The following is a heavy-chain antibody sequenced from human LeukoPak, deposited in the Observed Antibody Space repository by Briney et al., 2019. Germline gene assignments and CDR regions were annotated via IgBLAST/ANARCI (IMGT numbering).Heavy chain of an antibody. V-gene: IGHV1-69*05. J-gene: IGHJ4*02. CDR1: GYTFTGYY. Sequence: ASVKVSCKASGYTFTGYYMHWVRQAPGQGLGWMGGIIPIFGTANYAQKFQGRVTITTDESTSTAYMELSSLRSEDTAVYYCARGEWELTSIDYWGQGTLVTVSS. CDR2: IIPIFGTA. D-gene: IGHD1-26*01. CDR3: ARGEWELTSIDY.